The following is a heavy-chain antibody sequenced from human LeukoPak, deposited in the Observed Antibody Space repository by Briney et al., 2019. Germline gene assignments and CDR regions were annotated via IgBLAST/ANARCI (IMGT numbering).Heavy chain of an antibody. CDR3: ATYTEGYCTGANCYAGFDY. CDR2: VSAYNGNP. Sequence: GASVNVSCKPSGYTFTKYGVNWVRQAAGQGVEWMGWVSAYNGNPGYAQNFQGRVTMTTDTSTSTAYMELRSLRSDDTAVYYCATYTEGYCTGANCYAGFDYWGQGTLVTVSS. D-gene: IGHD2-2*01. J-gene: IGHJ4*02. V-gene: IGHV1-18*01. CDR1: GYTFTKYG.